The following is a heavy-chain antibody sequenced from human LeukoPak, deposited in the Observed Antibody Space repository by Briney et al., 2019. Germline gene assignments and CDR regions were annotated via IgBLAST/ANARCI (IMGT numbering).Heavy chain of an antibody. CDR1: GGTFSSYA. V-gene: IGHV1-69*05. Sequence: SVKVSCKASGGTFSSYAISWVRQAPGQGLEWMGRIIPIFGTANYAQKFQGRVTITTDESTSTAYMELSSLGSEDTVVYYCARVGGYSYGSHFDYWGQGTLVTVSS. CDR2: IIPIFGTA. CDR3: ARVGGYSYGSHFDY. J-gene: IGHJ4*02. D-gene: IGHD5-18*01.